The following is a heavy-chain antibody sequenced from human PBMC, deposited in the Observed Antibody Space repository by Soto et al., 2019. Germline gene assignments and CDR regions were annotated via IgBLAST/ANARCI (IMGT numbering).Heavy chain of an antibody. CDR3: ARHGRYCSSTSCYGIDI. V-gene: IGHV4-39*01. D-gene: IGHD2-2*01. Sequence: PSETLSLTCTVSGGSISSSSYYWGWIRQPPGKGLEWIGSIHYSGSTDYNPSLKSRITIFVDTSKSQSSLKLSSVTAADTAVYYCARHGRYCSSTSCYGIDIWGQGIMVTVSS. CDR1: GGSISSSSYY. J-gene: IGHJ3*02. CDR2: IHYSGST.